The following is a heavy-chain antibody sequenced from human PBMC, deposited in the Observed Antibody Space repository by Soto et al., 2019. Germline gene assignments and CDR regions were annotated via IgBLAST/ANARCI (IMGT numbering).Heavy chain of an antibody. V-gene: IGHV4-59*01. CDR1: GGSISSYY. J-gene: IGHJ5*02. CDR2: IYYSGST. Sequence: QVQLQESGPGLVKPSETLSLTCTVSGGSISSYYWSWIRQPPGKGLEWIGYIYYSGSTNYNPSLKSRVTISVDTSKNQFSLKLSSVTAADTAVYYCARDLGSSGWYFGLWGQGTLVTVSS. CDR3: ARDLGSSGWYFGL. D-gene: IGHD6-19*01.